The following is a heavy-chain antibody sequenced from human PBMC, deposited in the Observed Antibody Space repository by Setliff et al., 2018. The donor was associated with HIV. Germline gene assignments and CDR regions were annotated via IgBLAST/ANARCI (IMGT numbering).Heavy chain of an antibody. D-gene: IGHD2-2*01. J-gene: IGHJ6*02. CDR1: GYSFDRYW. CDR2: IYPGDSDT. CDR3: ARGSYCSSTSCYGYYYYYYGMDV. V-gene: IGHV5-51*01. Sequence: GESLKISCQDSGYSFDRYWIGWVRQMPGKGLEWMGIIYPGDSDTRYSPSFQGQVTISADKSISTAYLQWSSLKAPDTAMYYCARGSYCSSTSCYGYYYYYYGMDVWGQGTTVTVSS.